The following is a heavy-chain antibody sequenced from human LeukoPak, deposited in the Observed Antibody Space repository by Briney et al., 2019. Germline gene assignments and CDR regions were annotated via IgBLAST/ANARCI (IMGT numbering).Heavy chain of an antibody. J-gene: IGHJ6*02. Sequence: ASVKVSCKASGYTFTSYDINWVRQATGQGLEWMGWISAYNGNTNYAQKLQGRVTMTTDTSTSTAFMELRSLRSDDTAVYYCAAGSSGSYHYGMDVWGQGTTVTVSS. D-gene: IGHD3-10*01. CDR1: GYTFTSYD. V-gene: IGHV1-18*01. CDR3: AAGSSGSYHYGMDV. CDR2: ISAYNGNT.